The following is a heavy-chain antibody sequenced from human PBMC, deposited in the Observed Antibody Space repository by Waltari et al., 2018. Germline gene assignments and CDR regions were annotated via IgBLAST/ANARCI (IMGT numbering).Heavy chain of an antibody. Sequence: EVQLVESGGGLVKPGGSLRLSCAASGFTFSTYSMNWVRQAPGKGLEWVSSISSSSTYIYYADSVKGLFTIPRDNAKNSLYLQMNSLRAEDTAVYYCARGGGSEYSGDTTHPFDYWGQGTLVTVSS. D-gene: IGHD5-12*01. CDR1: GFTFSTYS. J-gene: IGHJ4*02. CDR2: ISSSSTYI. CDR3: ARGGGSEYSGDTTHPFDY. V-gene: IGHV3-21*01.